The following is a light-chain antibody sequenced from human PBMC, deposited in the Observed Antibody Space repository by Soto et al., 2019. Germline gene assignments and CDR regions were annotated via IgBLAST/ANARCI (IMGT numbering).Light chain of an antibody. CDR3: MQALLIPLT. CDR1: QSLLHSDGYNY. V-gene: IGKV2-28*01. Sequence: DIVMTQSPLSLPVTPGEPASISCRSSQSLLHSDGYNYLDWYLQKPGQSPQVLIYLGSNRASGVPDRFSGSGSGTDFTLKISRVEAEDVGVYYCMQALLIPLTFGGGTKVEIK. J-gene: IGKJ4*01. CDR2: LGS.